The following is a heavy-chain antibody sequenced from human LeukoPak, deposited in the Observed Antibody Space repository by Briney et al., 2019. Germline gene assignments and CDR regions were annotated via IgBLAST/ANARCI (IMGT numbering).Heavy chain of an antibody. CDR1: GYTFTSYG. Sequence: GASVKVSCKASGYTFTSYGISWVRQAPGQGLEWMGWISAYSGNTNYAQKLQGRVTMTTDTSTSTAYMELRSLRSDDPAVYYCASCSSSTSCYGGGYYYYYYGMDVWGQGTTATVSS. V-gene: IGHV1-18*01. CDR3: ASCSSSTSCYGGGYYYYYYGMDV. CDR2: ISAYSGNT. D-gene: IGHD2-2*01. J-gene: IGHJ6*02.